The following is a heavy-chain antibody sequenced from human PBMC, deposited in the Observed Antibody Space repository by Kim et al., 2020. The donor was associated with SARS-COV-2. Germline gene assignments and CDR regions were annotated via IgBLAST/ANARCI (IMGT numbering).Heavy chain of an antibody. V-gene: IGHV3-48*03. CDR1: GFTFSSYE. J-gene: IGHJ6*02. CDR2: ISSSGSTI. CDR3: ARENYGSGRGYYYYYYGMDV. D-gene: IGHD3-10*01. Sequence: GGSLRLSCAASGFTFSSYEMNWVRQAPGKGLEWVSYISSSGSTIYYADSVKGRFTISRDNAKNPLYLQMNSLRAEDTAVYYCARENYGSGRGYYYYYYGMDVWGQGTTVTVSS.